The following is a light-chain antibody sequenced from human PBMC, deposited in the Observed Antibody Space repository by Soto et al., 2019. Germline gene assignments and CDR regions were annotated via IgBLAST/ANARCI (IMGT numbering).Light chain of an antibody. J-gene: IGKJ1*01. CDR3: QQYGSSPLT. V-gene: IGKV3-20*01. CDR2: GAS. CDR1: QSVSSSY. Sequence: EIVLTQSPGTLSLSPGERATLSCRASQSVSSSYLAWYQQRPGQAPRLLMYGASSRATGNPDRFSGSGSGTDFTLTISRLEPEDFALYYCQQYGSSPLTFGQGTKVDIK.